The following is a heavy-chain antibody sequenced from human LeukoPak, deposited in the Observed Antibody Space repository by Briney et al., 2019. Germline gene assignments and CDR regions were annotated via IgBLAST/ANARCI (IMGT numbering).Heavy chain of an antibody. Sequence: GASVKVSCKVSGYTLTDLSMHWVRQAPGKGLEWMGGVDSDDGERLYAQKFQGRVTMTEDTSTDTAYMELSSLRSEDTAVYYCATAHQLIGAGTSRLYLTYGMDVWGQGTTVTVSS. CDR2: VDSDDGER. CDR1: GYTLTDLS. V-gene: IGHV1-24*01. CDR3: ATAHQLIGAGTSRLYLTYGMDV. J-gene: IGHJ6*02. D-gene: IGHD6-13*01.